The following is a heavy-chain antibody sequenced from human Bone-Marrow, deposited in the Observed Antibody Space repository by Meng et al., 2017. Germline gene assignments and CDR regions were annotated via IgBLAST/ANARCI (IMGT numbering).Heavy chain of an antibody. Sequence: VQLFESGDEVKKPGASVKFSCKASGYTFTSYDINWVRQATGQGLEWMGWMNPNSGNTGYAQKFQGRVTMTRNTSISTAYMELSSLRSEDTAVYYCARGPSGSYPLEYFQHWGQGTLVTVSS. D-gene: IGHD1-26*01. CDR2: MNPNSGNT. J-gene: IGHJ1*01. CDR3: ARGPSGSYPLEYFQH. CDR1: GYTFTSYD. V-gene: IGHV1-8*01.